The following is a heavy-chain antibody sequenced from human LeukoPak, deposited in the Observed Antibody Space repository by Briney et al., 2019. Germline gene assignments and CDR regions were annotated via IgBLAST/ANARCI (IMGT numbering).Heavy chain of an antibody. CDR2: ISAYNGNT. V-gene: IGHV1-18*01. Sequence: ASVKVSCKASGYTFTSYGISWARQAPGQGLEWMGWISAYNGNTNYAQKLQGRVTMTTDTSTSTAYMELRSLRSDDTAVYYCAKALEWLLRGLFDYWGQGTLVTVSS. D-gene: IGHD3-3*01. J-gene: IGHJ4*02. CDR1: GYTFTSYG. CDR3: AKALEWLLRGLFDY.